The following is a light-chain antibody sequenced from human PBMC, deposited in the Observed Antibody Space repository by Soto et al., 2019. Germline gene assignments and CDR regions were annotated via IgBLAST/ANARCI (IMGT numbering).Light chain of an antibody. CDR2: KAS. Sequence: DIHMTQSPSTLSASVGDRVTITCRPSQSISSWLAWYQQKPGKAPKLLIYKASSLESGVPSRFSGSGSGTEYTLTISSLQPDDSATYYCQQYNTYPWTFGQGTKVEIK. CDR3: QQYNTYPWT. CDR1: QSISSW. V-gene: IGKV1-5*03. J-gene: IGKJ1*01.